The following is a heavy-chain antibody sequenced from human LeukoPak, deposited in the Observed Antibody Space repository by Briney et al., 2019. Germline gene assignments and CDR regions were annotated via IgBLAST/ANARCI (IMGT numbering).Heavy chain of an antibody. J-gene: IGHJ6*02. V-gene: IGHV1-2*04. CDR2: INPNSGGT. Sequence: ASVKVSCKASGYTFTGYYMHWVRQAPGQGLEWMGWINPNSGGTNYAQKFQGWVTRTRDTSISTAYMELSRLRSEDTAVYYCARGPTLVRGVIMPDSVGGMDVWGQGTTVTVSS. CDR1: GYTFTGYY. D-gene: IGHD3-10*01. CDR3: ARGPTLVRGVIMPDSVGGMDV.